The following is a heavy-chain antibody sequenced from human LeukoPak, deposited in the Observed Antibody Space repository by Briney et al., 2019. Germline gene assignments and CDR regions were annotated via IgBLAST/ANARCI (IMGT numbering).Heavy chain of an antibody. Sequence: PSETLSLTCTVSGGSISSSSYYWGWIRQPPGKGLEWIGSIYYSGSTYYNPSLKSRVTISVDTSKNQFSLKLSSVTAADTAVYYCARAFATVVAFDIWGQGTMVTVSS. CDR1: GGSISSSSYY. J-gene: IGHJ3*02. D-gene: IGHD4-23*01. CDR3: ARAFATVVAFDI. CDR2: IYYSGST. V-gene: IGHV4-39*07.